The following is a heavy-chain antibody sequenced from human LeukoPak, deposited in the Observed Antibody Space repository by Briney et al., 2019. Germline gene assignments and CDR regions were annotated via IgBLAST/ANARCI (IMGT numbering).Heavy chain of an antibody. J-gene: IGHJ4*02. Sequence: PGRSLRLSCAASGFTFSSYAMHWVRQAPGKGLEWVAVISYDGSNKYYADSVKGRFTISRDNAKNSLYLQMNSLRAEDTAVYYCAIPVWELLGGIDYWGQGTLVTVSS. CDR2: ISYDGSNK. CDR3: AIPVWELLGGIDY. CDR1: GFTFSSYA. V-gene: IGHV3-30-3*01. D-gene: IGHD1-26*01.